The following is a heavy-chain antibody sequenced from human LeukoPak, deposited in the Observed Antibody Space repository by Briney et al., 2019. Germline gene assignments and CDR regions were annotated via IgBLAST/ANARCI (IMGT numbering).Heavy chain of an antibody. CDR3: AKDRYFGSGNYYFAY. Sequence: PGGSLRLSCAASQFTFSSYGMHWVRQAPGKGLEWVAFIRSDGSDKFYADSVEGRFTISRDNPKNMLFLQLSSLRVEGTAVYFCAKDRYFGSGNYYFAYGGQGTLVTVSS. V-gene: IGHV3-30*02. J-gene: IGHJ4*02. D-gene: IGHD3-10*01. CDR2: IRSDGSDK. CDR1: QFTFSSYG.